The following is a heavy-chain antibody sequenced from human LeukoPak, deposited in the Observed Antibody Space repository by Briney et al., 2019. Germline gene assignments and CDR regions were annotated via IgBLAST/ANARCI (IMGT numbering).Heavy chain of an antibody. Sequence: AGESLKISCKGSGYSFTSYWIGWVRRMPGKGLEWMGRIDPSDSYTNYSPSFQGHVTISADKSISTAYLQWSSLKASDTAMYYCARQVYYDSSFPDYWGQGTLVTVSS. D-gene: IGHD3-22*01. CDR1: GYSFTSYW. V-gene: IGHV5-10-1*01. CDR3: ARQVYYDSSFPDY. CDR2: IDPSDSYT. J-gene: IGHJ4*02.